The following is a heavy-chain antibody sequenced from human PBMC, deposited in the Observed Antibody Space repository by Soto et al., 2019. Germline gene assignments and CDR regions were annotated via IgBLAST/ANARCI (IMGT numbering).Heavy chain of an antibody. CDR2: IYWDDDK. J-gene: IGHJ6*02. CDR1: GFSLSTGGVG. CDR3: THSRCGGDCLQSYSSHYYYGMDV. Sequence: QITLMESGPTLVKPTQTLTLTCTFSGFSLSTGGVGVGWIRQPPGKALEWLALIYWDDDKRYSPSLRSRLTYPKDTSKDQLALKMTNMDPVDTATYYWTHSRCGGDCLQSYSSHYYYGMDVWGQGTTVTVSS. V-gene: IGHV2-5*02. D-gene: IGHD2-21*02.